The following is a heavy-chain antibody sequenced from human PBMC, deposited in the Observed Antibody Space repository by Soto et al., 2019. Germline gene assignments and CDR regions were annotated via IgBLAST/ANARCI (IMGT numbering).Heavy chain of an antibody. CDR1: GFTLSSYW. D-gene: IGHD1-7*01. CDR3: ARDLGNYDRYYFDY. V-gene: IGHV3-74*01. J-gene: IGHJ4*02. Sequence: EVQLVESGGGLVQPGGSLRLSCAASGFTLSSYWMHWVRQVPGKGLMWVSRINSDGIRTNYADSVEGRFTISRDNAKNTLYLQRASLRAEDTAVYYCARDLGNYDRYYFDYWGQGTLVTVSS. CDR2: INSDGIRT.